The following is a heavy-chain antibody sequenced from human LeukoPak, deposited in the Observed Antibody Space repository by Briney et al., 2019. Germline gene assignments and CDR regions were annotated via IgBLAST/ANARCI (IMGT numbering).Heavy chain of an antibody. D-gene: IGHD2-8*01. Sequence: SETLSLTCAVYGGSFSGYYWSWIRQPPGKGLEWIGEINHSGSTNYNPSLKSRVTISVDTSKNQFSLKLSSLTAADTAVYYCASGTRIVLKIWGQGTLVTVSS. CDR2: INHSGST. CDR1: GGSFSGYY. V-gene: IGHV4-34*01. CDR3: ASGTRIVLKI. J-gene: IGHJ4*02.